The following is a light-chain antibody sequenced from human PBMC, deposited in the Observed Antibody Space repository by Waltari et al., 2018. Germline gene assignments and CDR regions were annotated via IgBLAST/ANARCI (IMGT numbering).Light chain of an antibody. Sequence: SYELTQPPSVSVSPGQTASIPCSGDALPKNYAYWYQQKSGQAPVLVIYEDNKRPSGIPERISGSSSGTMATLTVSGAQVEDEADYYCYSTDSSGNHRVFGGGTRLTVL. CDR2: EDN. CDR3: YSTDSSGNHRV. CDR1: ALPKNY. V-gene: IGLV3-10*01. J-gene: IGLJ2*01.